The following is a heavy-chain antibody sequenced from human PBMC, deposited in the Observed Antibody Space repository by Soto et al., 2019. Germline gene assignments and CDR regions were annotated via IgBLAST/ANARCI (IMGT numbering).Heavy chain of an antibody. V-gene: IGHV4-34*01. D-gene: IGHD6-19*01. CDR2: INHSGST. CDR3: ARSVAGNDY. J-gene: IGHJ4*02. CDR1: GGSFSAYY. Sequence: QVQLQQWGAGLLKPSETLSLNCAVYGGSFSAYYWSWIRQPPGRGLAWIGEINHSGSTNYNPSLKSRVIISVDTSKNQFSLKMSSVTAADTAMYYCARSVAGNDYWGQGTLVTVSS.